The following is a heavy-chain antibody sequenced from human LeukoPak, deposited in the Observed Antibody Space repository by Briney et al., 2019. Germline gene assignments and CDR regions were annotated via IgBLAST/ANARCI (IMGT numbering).Heavy chain of an antibody. Sequence: PSKTLSLTCAVSGYSISSGYYGGWIRQPPGKGLECIGSIYHSGSTYYNPSLKSRVTISVDTSKNQFSLKLSSVTAADTAVYYCARRTYYYDSSGYLDYWGQGTLVTVSS. D-gene: IGHD3-22*01. V-gene: IGHV4-38-2*01. CDR1: GYSISSGYY. CDR3: ARRTYYYDSSGYLDY. J-gene: IGHJ4*02. CDR2: IYHSGST.